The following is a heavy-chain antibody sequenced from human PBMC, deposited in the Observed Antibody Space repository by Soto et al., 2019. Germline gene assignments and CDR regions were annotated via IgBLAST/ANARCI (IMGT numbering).Heavy chain of an antibody. V-gene: IGHV4-30-4*01. CDR1: GGSISSGDYY. CDR3: ARGYYDSSGYSNWFDP. D-gene: IGHD3-22*01. CDR2: IYYSGST. J-gene: IGHJ5*02. Sequence: QVQLQESGPGLVKPSQTLSLTCTVSGGSISSGDYYWSWIRQPPGKGLEWIGYIYYSGSTYYNPSLKSRVTISVDTSKTQFSLKLSSVTAADTAVYYCARGYYDSSGYSNWFDPWGQGTLVTVSS.